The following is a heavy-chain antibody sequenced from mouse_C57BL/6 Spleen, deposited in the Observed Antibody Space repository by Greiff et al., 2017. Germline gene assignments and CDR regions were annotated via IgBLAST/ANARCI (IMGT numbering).Heavy chain of an antibody. J-gene: IGHJ4*01. D-gene: IGHD1-1*01. CDR3: ARGDYEGYAMDY. Sequence: VQLQESGPELVKPGASVKISCKASGYAFSSSWMNWVKQRPGKGLEWIGRIYPGDGDTNYNGKFKGKATLTADKSSSTAYMQLSSLTSEDSAVYFCARGDYEGYAMDYWGQGTSVTVSS. CDR1: GYAFSSSW. V-gene: IGHV1-82*01. CDR2: IYPGDGDT.